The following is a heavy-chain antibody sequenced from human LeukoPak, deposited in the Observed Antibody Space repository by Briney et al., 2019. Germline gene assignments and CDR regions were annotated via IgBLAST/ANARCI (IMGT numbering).Heavy chain of an antibody. V-gene: IGHV1-46*01. D-gene: IGHD6-13*01. CDR3: ARESGQQLKYDY. J-gene: IGHJ4*02. CDR1: GYTFTSYY. Sequence: ASVKVSCKASGYTFTSYYMHWVRQAPGQGLEWMGIINPSGGSTSYAQKLQGRVTMTRDMSTSTVYMELSSLRSEDTAVYYCARESGQQLKYDYWGQGTLVTVSS. CDR2: INPSGGST.